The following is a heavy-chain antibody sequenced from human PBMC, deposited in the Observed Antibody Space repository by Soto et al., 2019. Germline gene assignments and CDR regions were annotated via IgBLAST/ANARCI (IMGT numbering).Heavy chain of an antibody. D-gene: IGHD2-2*01. V-gene: IGHV4-31*03. CDR2: IYYSGSA. J-gene: IGHJ6*02. CDR3: ARDRPRNARYCSSTSCHYYYGMDV. CDR1: GGSISSGGYY. Sequence: SETLSLTCTVSGGSISSGGYYWSWIRQHPGKGLEWIGYIYYSGSAYYNPSLKSRVTISVDTSKNQFSLKLSSVTAADTAVYYCARDRPRNARYCSSTSCHYYYGMDVWGQGTTVTVSS.